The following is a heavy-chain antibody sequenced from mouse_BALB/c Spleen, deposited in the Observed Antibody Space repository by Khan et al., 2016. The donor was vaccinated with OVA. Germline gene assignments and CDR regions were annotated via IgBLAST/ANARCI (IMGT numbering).Heavy chain of an antibody. CDR2: INPSNGYT. D-gene: IGHD2-14*01. V-gene: IGHV1-4*01. J-gene: IGHJ3*01. Sequence: QVQLKQSGAELARPGASVKMSCKASGYTFTSYTIHWIKLRPGQGLEWIGFINPSNGYTNYNQKFKDKATLTADKSSTTVYMQLSSLTSDDSAVDNCVRDGAYHRNDGWFAYWGQGTLVTVS. CDR1: GYTFTSYT. CDR3: VRDGAYHRNDGWFAY.